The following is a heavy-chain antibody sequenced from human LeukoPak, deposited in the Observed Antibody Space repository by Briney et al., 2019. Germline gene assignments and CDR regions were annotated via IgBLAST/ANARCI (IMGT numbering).Heavy chain of an antibody. CDR1: RFTFKNYG. Sequence: GRSLRLSCAASRFTFKNYGMHWVRQAPGKGLEWVAVIYYDGSKKYYADSVKGRFTISRDNSKNTVHLEMSSLRVEDTAVYHCARSLGETTSDYWGQGTLVTVSP. CDR2: IYYDGSKK. V-gene: IGHV3-33*01. D-gene: IGHD3-16*01. CDR3: ARSLGETTSDY. J-gene: IGHJ4*02.